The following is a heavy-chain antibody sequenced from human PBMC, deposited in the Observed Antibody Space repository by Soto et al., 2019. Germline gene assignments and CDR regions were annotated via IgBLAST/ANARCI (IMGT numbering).Heavy chain of an antibody. J-gene: IGHJ5*02. V-gene: IGHV1-69*06. CDR1: GGTFSTYA. D-gene: IGHD4-17*01. CDR3: ALGSDYLFDP. Sequence: QIQLVQSGAEVKKPGSSVKVSCKASGGTFSTYAISWVRQAPGQGLEWMGGIIPMSGRTTYEQKFQDRVTITADKSTTTAYMELSSLRSEDTAVYYCALGSDYLFDPWGRGTLVTVSS. CDR2: IIPMSGRT.